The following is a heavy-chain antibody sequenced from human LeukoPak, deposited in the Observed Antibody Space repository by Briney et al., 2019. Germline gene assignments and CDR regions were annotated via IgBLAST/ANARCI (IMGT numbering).Heavy chain of an antibody. CDR1: GFTFSNYA. CDR3: ASRDCAGGTCFFDW. CDR2: IGTGGGST. D-gene: IGHD2-8*02. V-gene: IGHV3-23*01. J-gene: IGHJ4*02. Sequence: PGGSLGLSCVASGFTFSNYAMHWVRQAPGKGLEWVSGIGTGGGSTVFADSVKGRFTISRDDSRNTLFLQMNSLRAEDTAIYYCASRDCAGGTCFFDWWGQGTLDTVSS.